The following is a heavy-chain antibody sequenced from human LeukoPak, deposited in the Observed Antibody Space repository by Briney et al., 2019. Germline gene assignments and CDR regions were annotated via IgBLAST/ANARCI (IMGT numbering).Heavy chain of an antibody. V-gene: IGHV4-31*03. CDR3: ASSGYGSGIDY. CDR2: IYYNGST. D-gene: IGHD3-10*01. CDR1: GGSISSGGYY. Sequence: SETLSLTCTVSGGSISSGGYYWSWIRQHPGKGLEWIGYIYYNGSTYYNPSLKSRVTISVDTSKNQFSLKLSSVTAADTAVYYCASSGYGSGIDYWGQGTLVTVSS. J-gene: IGHJ4*02.